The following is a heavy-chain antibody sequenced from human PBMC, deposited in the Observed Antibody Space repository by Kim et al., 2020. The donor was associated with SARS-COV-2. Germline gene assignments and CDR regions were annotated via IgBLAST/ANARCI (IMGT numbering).Heavy chain of an antibody. V-gene: IGHV3-7*01. Sequence: GGSLRLSCAASGFTFSTYWMTWVRQVPGKGLEWVANINQDGSGKQYGDSVKGRFTISRDNAKNSLYLQMTGLRAEDTAVYYCARLPERRLDVWGQGTTVTVSS. J-gene: IGHJ6*02. CDR1: GFTFSTYW. CDR3: ARLPERRLDV. CDR2: INQDGSGK.